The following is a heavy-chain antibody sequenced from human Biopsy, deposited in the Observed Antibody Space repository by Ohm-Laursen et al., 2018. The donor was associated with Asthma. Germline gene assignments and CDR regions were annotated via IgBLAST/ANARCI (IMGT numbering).Heavy chain of an antibody. CDR3: AKGFSSTSCYGICYYYVMDV. V-gene: IGHV3-23*01. CDR2: ITRSAGRT. CDR1: GFTFSSYW. J-gene: IGHJ6*02. D-gene: IGHD2-2*01. Sequence: SLRLSCSASGFTFSSYWMIWVRQAPGKGLEWVSAITRSAGRTDYADSVKGRFTISRDNSKNTLYLQMNSLRAEDTAVYYCAKGFSSTSCYGICYYYVMDVWGQGTTVTVSS.